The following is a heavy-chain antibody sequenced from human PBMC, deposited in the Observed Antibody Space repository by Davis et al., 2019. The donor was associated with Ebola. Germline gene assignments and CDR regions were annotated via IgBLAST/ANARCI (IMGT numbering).Heavy chain of an antibody. CDR1: GGSFSGYY. CDR3: ARAPITGRSRSYYLDY. D-gene: IGHD1-20*01. J-gene: IGHJ4*02. V-gene: IGHV4-34*01. Sequence: PGGSLRLSCAVYGGSFSGYYWSWIRQPPGKGLEWIGEINHSGSTNYNPSLKSRVTISVDTSKNQFSLKLSSVTAADTAVYYCARAPITGRSRSYYLDYWGQGTLVTVSS. CDR2: INHSGST.